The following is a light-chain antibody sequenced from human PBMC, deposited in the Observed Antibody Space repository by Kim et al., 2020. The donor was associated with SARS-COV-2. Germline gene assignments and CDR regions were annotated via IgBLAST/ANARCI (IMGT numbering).Light chain of an antibody. Sequence: GQRGTIACSGSSSNIGSNTVNWYHQPPGTAPKLLIYSNNQRPSGVPDRVSGSKSGTSASLAISGLQSEDEADYYCAAWDDSLNGPVFGGGTQLTVL. CDR1: SSNIGSNT. J-gene: IGLJ2*01. CDR3: AAWDDSLNGPV. V-gene: IGLV1-44*01. CDR2: SNN.